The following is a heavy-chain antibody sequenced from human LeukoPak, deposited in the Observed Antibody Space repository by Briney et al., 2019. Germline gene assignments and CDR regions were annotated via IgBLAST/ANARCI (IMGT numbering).Heavy chain of an antibody. CDR3: ARDFGHGDYGSSVDI. CDR2: IYTSGST. V-gene: IGHV4-4*07. D-gene: IGHD4-17*01. CDR1: GGSISSYY. Sequence: SEALSLTCTVSGGSISSYYWSWIRQPAGKGLEWIGRIYTSGSTNYNPSLKSRVTMSVDTSKNQFSLKLSSVTAADTAVYYCARDFGHGDYGSSVDIWGQGTMVTVSS. J-gene: IGHJ3*02.